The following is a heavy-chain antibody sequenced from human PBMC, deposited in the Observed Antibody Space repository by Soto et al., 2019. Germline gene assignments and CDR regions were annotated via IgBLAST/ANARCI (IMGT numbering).Heavy chain of an antibody. CDR3: ARGRLRPAPTVTTLIDYYYYGMDV. CDR1: GGSFSGYY. Sequence: SETLSLTCAVYGGSFSGYYWSWIRQPPGKGLEWIGEINHSGSTNYNPSLKSRVTISVDTSKNQFSLKLGSVTAADTAVYYCARGRLRPAPTVTTLIDYYYYGMDVWGQGTTVTVSS. D-gene: IGHD4-17*01. J-gene: IGHJ6*02. CDR2: INHSGST. V-gene: IGHV4-34*01.